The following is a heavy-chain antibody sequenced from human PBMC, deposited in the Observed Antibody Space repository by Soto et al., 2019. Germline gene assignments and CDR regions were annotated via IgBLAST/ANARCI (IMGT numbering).Heavy chain of an antibody. CDR3: ARGGQLSHYYFDY. Sequence: SETLSLTCAVYGGSFSGYYWSWIRQPPGKGLEWIGEINHSGSTNYNPSLKSRVTISVDTSKNQFSLKLSSVTAADTAVYYCARGGQLSHYYFDYWGQGTLVTVSS. V-gene: IGHV4-34*01. J-gene: IGHJ4*02. CDR1: GGSFSGYY. CDR2: INHSGST. D-gene: IGHD1-1*01.